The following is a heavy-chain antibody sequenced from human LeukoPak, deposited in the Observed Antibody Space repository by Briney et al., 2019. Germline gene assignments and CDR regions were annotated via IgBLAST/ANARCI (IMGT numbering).Heavy chain of an antibody. D-gene: IGHD5-18*01. CDR2: IGSSSSYI. CDR1: GFTFSSYS. V-gene: IGHV3-21*01. Sequence: GGSLRLSCAASGFTFSSYSMNWVRQAPGKGLEWVSSIGSSSSYIYYADSVKGRFTISRDNAKNSLYLQMNSLRAEDTAVYYCARAIGDTAMVTEDYWGQGTLVTVSS. CDR3: ARAIGDTAMVTEDY. J-gene: IGHJ4*02.